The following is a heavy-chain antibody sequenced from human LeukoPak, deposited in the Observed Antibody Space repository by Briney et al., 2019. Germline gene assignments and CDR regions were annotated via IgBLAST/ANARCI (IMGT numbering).Heavy chain of an antibody. CDR1: GFTFDDYA. CDR3: AKVALSGWYLDY. D-gene: IGHD6-19*01. J-gene: IGHJ4*02. V-gene: IGHV3-9*01. Sequence: GGSLRLSCAASGFTFDDYAMHWVRQAPGKGLEWVSGITWNSGSIGYADSLKGRFTISRDNAKNSLYLQMNSLRVEDTALYYCAKVALSGWYLDYWGQGTLVIVSS. CDR2: ITWNSGSI.